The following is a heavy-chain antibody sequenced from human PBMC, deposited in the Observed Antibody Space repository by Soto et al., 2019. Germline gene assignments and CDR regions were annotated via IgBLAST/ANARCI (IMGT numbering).Heavy chain of an antibody. V-gene: IGHV3-7*01. Sequence: EVQLVESGGGLVQPGGSLRLSCAASGFTFSSYWMSWVRQAPGKGLEWVANIKQDGSEKYYVDSVKGRFTISRDNTKNSLYLQMNSLRAEDTAVYYCAGESYHDYGDYVGDYWGQGTLVTVSS. D-gene: IGHD4-17*01. CDR2: IKQDGSEK. CDR1: GFTFSSYW. CDR3: AGESYHDYGDYVGDY. J-gene: IGHJ4*02.